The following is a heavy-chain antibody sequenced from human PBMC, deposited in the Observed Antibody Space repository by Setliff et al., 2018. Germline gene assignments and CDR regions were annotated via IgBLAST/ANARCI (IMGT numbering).Heavy chain of an antibody. CDR2: IYIGGSA. CDR1: GGSISSYY. V-gene: IGHV4-4*07. J-gene: IGHJ6*03. Sequence: SETLSLTCTVSGGSISSYYWSWIRQPAGKGLEWIGHIYIGGSANYNPSLKSRVTMSIDXXQNQFSLXLNSVTAADMAVYYCAREQWLDPPGYYYMDVWAKGTTVTVSS. D-gene: IGHD6-19*01. CDR3: AREQWLDPPGYYYMDV.